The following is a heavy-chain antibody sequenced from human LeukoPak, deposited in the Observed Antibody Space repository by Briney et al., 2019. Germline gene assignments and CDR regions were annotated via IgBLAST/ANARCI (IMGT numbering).Heavy chain of an antibody. J-gene: IGHJ5*02. D-gene: IGHD6-13*01. CDR3: ARGPGSGSWYTYPAGGWFDP. V-gene: IGHV4-34*01. Sequence: SETLSLTCAVYGGSFSGYYWSWIRQPPGKGLEWIGEINHSGSTNYNPSLKSRVTISVDTSKNQFSLKLSSVTAADTAVYYCARGPGSGSWYTYPAGGWFDPWGQGTLVTVSS. CDR1: GGSFSGYY. CDR2: INHSGST.